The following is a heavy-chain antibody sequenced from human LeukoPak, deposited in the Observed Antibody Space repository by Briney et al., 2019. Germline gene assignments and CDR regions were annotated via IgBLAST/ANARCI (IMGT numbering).Heavy chain of an antibody. J-gene: IGHJ4*02. CDR1: GFTFSSYG. CDR2: ISGSGGST. D-gene: IGHD2-2*01. V-gene: IGHV3-23*01. CDR3: ASCSSTSCSYFDY. Sequence: GGSLRLSCAASGFTFSSYGMSWVRQAPGKGLEWVSAISGSGGSTYYADSVKGRFTISRDNSKNTLYLQMNSLRAEDTAVYYCASCSSTSCSYFDYWGQGTLVTVSS.